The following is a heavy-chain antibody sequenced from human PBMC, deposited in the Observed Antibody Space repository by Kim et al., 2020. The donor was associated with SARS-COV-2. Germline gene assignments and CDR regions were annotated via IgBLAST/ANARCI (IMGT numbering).Heavy chain of an antibody. CDR1: GFTFTSSA. J-gene: IGHJ3*02. V-gene: IGHV1-58*02. Sequence: SVKVSCKASGFTFTSSAMQWVRQARGQRLEWIGWIFVVSGNTNYAQKFQERVTLTRDMSTSTAYMELSSLRSEDTAVYYCAAEAFYDSSGTDAFDIWGQGTMVTVSS. CDR3: AAEAFYDSSGTDAFDI. D-gene: IGHD3-22*01. CDR2: IFVVSGNT.